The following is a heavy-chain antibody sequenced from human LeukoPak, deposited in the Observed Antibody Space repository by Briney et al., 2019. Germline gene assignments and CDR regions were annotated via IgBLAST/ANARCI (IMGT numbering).Heavy chain of an antibody. CDR2: IKSKTDVGTT. Sequence: GGSLRLSCAASGFTFSNAWMSWVRQAPGKGLEWVGRIKSKTDVGTTDYAAPGKDRFTISRDDSKNTVYLQMNSVKTEDTAVYYCTTDGRWELLMDYWGQGTLVTVSS. D-gene: IGHD1-26*01. J-gene: IGHJ4*02. CDR1: GFTFSNAW. V-gene: IGHV3-15*01. CDR3: TTDGRWELLMDY.